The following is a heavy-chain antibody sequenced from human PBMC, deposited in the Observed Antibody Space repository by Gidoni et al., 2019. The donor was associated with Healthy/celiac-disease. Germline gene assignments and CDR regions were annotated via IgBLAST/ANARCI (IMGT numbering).Heavy chain of an antibody. J-gene: IGHJ3*02. CDR3: ASIVVVVAATAFDI. CDR2: IYHSGST. V-gene: IGHV4-38-2*02. D-gene: IGHD2-15*01. CDR1: GYSISSGYY. Sequence: QVQLQESGPGLVKPSETLSLTCTVSGYSISSGYYWGWLRQPPGKGLELIGSIYHSGSTYYNPSLKRRVTISVDTSKNQFSLKLSSVTAADTAVYYCASIVVVVAATAFDIWGQGTMVTVSS.